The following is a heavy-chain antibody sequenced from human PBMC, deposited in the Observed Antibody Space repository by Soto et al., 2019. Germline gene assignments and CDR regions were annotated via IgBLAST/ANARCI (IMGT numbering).Heavy chain of an antibody. Sequence: QVQLVQSATEVEKPGASVKVSCKASGYTLTSYGLSWVRQAPGQGLEWMGWISTYNGDTYYAQSLQDRVTMTTDTSTTTAYMELRNLRSDDTAMYYCAREFYTDTSCYGVDYWGQGTLVTVSS. V-gene: IGHV1-18*01. CDR3: AREFYTDTSCYGVDY. CDR1: GYTLTSYG. D-gene: IGHD2-2*01. CDR2: ISTYNGDT. J-gene: IGHJ4*02.